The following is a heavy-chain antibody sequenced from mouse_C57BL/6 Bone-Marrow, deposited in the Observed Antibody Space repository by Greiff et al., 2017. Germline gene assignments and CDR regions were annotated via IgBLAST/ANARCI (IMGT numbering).Heavy chain of an antibody. V-gene: IGHV1-52*01. CDR2: IDPSDSET. CDR1: GYTFTSYC. Sequence: QVQLQQPGAELVRPGSSVKLSCKASGYTFTSYCMHWVQQRPIQGLEWIGNIDPSDSETHYNQKFKDKATLTVDKSSSTAYMQLSSLTSEDSAVYYCARGCFYAMDYWGQGTSVTVSS. CDR3: ARGCFYAMDY. J-gene: IGHJ4*01.